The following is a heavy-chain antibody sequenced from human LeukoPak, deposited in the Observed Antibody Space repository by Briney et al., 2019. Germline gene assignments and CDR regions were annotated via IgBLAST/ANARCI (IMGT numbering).Heavy chain of an antibody. V-gene: IGHV1-18*01. CDR3: ARCPGYSSSLDFDY. J-gene: IGHJ4*02. D-gene: IGHD6-13*01. Sequence: GESLKISCKASGYTFTSYGISWVRQAPGQGLEWMGWISAYNGNTNYAQKLQGRVTMTTDTSTSTAYMELRSLRSDDTVVYYCARCPGYSSSLDFDYWGQGTLVTVSS. CDR2: ISAYNGNT. CDR1: GYTFTSYG.